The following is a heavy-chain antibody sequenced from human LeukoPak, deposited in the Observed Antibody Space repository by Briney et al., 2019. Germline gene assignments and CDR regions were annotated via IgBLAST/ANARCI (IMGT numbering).Heavy chain of an antibody. Sequence: SETLSLTCTVSGVSISSYYWSWIRQPAGKGLEWVGRIHTSWSTNYYSSLKSRVTMSVDTYTNQFSLKLNSVAAAETAVYYCARVSLLWLGELFPYFDYWGQGTLVTVSS. V-gene: IGHV4-4*07. CDR3: ARVSLLWLGELFPYFDY. CDR2: IHTSWST. CDR1: GVSISSYY. D-gene: IGHD3-10*01. J-gene: IGHJ4*02.